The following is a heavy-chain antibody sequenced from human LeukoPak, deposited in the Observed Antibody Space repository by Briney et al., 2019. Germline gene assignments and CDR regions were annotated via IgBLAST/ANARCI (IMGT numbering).Heavy chain of an antibody. V-gene: IGHV4-34*01. J-gene: IGHJ3*02. CDR1: GGSFSGYY. CDR3: ARHRTTPYYYRAFDI. D-gene: IGHD3-10*01. Sequence: SETLSLTCAVYGGSFSGYYWSWIRQPPGKGLEWIGEINHSGSTNYNPSLKSRVTISVDTSKNQFSLKLSSVTAADTAVYYCARHRTTPYYYRAFDIWGQGTMVTVSS. CDR2: INHSGST.